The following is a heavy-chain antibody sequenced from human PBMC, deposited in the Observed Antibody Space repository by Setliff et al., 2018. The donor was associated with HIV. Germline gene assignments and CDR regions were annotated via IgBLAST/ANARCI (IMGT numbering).Heavy chain of an antibody. J-gene: IGHJ6*03. CDR1: GGSISTYY. V-gene: IGHV4-59*01. CDR2: IYYSGST. CDR3: ARVVRQVPASYYYYYYMDV. D-gene: IGHD2-2*01. Sequence: SETLSLTCSVSGGSISTYYWSWIRQPPGQGLEWIGYIYYSGSTNYNPSPKSRVTISVNKSKNQFSLKLRSVTAADTAVYYCARVVRQVPASYYYYYYMDVWGKGTTVTVSS.